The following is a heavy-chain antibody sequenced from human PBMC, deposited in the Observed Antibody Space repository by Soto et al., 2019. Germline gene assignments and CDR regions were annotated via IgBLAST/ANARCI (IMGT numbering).Heavy chain of an antibody. V-gene: IGHV3-7*01. Sequence: QPGGSLRLSCAASGFTFTTSWMTWVRQAPGKGLEWVASIKDDGSGEFYLDSVKGRFTISRDNAKNSLFLQMNSLRPEDTAVYCCGDADVNWGQGTLVTVSS. CDR2: IKDDGSGE. CDR1: GFTFTTSW. J-gene: IGHJ4*02. CDR3: GDADVN.